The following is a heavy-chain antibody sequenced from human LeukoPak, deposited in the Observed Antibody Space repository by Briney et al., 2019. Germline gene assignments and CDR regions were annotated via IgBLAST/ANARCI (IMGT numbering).Heavy chain of an antibody. D-gene: IGHD2-21*02. Sequence: GRSLTLTCAASGFTFRNYAMYWLRQPPGKGLEWVAFTNYDGSDRCYADSVEGPFTVSRDNPKNTLYLQMNSLRTEDTAVYYCAKDLPDRYCLEYWGQGTMVTVPS. J-gene: IGHJ4*02. CDR3: AKDLPDRYCLEY. CDR2: TNYDGSDR. CDR1: GFTFRNYA. V-gene: IGHV3-30*18.